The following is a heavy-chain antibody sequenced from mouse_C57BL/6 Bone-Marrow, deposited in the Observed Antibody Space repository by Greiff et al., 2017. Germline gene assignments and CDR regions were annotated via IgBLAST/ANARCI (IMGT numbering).Heavy chain of an antibody. Sequence: VQLQQSGAELARPGASVKLSCKASGYTFTSSGISWVKQRTGQGLEWIGEIYPRSGNTYYNEKFKGKATLPADKSSSTAYMELRSLTSEDAAVYCCVDYDYGGFAYWGQGTLVTVSA. J-gene: IGHJ3*01. CDR1: GYTFTSSG. CDR3: VDYDYGGFAY. V-gene: IGHV1-81*01. D-gene: IGHD2-4*01. CDR2: IYPRSGNT.